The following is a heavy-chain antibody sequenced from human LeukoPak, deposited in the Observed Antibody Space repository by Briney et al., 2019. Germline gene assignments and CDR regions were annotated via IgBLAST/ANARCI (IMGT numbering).Heavy chain of an antibody. D-gene: IGHD2/OR15-2a*01. CDR3: EKDLAPCNGSYFDY. Sequence: GGSLRLPFAASGFTLSIYGMHWLRQARGKGLEWLAVISYDGSNKYYADCVKGRFNISRDNSKNTLYLQINSMRAEDTAVYYCEKDLAPCNGSYFDYWGQGTLVTVSS. V-gene: IGHV3-30*18. CDR2: ISYDGSNK. CDR1: GFTLSIYG. J-gene: IGHJ4*02.